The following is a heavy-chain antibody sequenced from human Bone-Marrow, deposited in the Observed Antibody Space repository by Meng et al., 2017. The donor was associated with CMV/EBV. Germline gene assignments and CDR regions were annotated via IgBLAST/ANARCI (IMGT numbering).Heavy chain of an antibody. V-gene: IGHV3-48*03. D-gene: IGHD3-3*01. CDR2: ISSGSTI. J-gene: IGHJ6*02. CDR3: ARDLYDFWSGYYSDYYYYYGMDV. CDR1: GFTFSSYE. Sequence: GESLKISCAASGFTFSSYEMNWVRQAPGKGLEWVSYISSGSTIYYADSVKGRFTISRDNAKNSLYLQMNSLRAEDTAVYYCARDLYDFWSGYYSDYYYYYGMDVWGQGTTVTVSS.